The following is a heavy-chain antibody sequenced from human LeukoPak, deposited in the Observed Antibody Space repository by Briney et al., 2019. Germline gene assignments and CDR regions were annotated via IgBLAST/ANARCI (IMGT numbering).Heavy chain of an antibody. V-gene: IGHV4-30-2*01. D-gene: IGHD1-26*01. Sequence: PSQTLSLTCTVSGGSISSGGYYWSWIRQPPGQALEWIGYIYDSGSTYYNPPLKSRVTISVDRSKNQLSLNVNSVTAADTAVYYCARSGSYEKPGDYWGQGTLVTVSS. J-gene: IGHJ4*02. CDR2: IYDSGST. CDR1: GGSISSGGYY. CDR3: ARSGSYEKPGDY.